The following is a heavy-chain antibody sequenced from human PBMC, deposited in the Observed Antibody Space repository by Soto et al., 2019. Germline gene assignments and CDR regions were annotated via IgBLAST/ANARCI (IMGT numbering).Heavy chain of an antibody. CDR3: ATKNGYCSGGSCSYLDF. CDR1: GFTFSNYA. Sequence: EVQLLESGGGLAQPGGSLRLSCAASGFTFSNYAMHWVRQAPGKGLEWVSLISASDGTTCYADFVKGRFTISRDNGKNTGYLQMNSLRAEDTAVYHFATKNGYCSGGSCSYLDFWGQGALVTVSS. V-gene: IGHV3-23*01. D-gene: IGHD2-15*01. CDR2: ISASDGTT. J-gene: IGHJ4*02.